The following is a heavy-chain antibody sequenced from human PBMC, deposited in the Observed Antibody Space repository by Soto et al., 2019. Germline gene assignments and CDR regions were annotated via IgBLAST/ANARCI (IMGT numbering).Heavy chain of an antibody. CDR3: AMITMIHSFDP. Sequence: QVQLVQSGAEVKKPGSSVNVSCKASGGTFRSNGISWVRQAPGQGLEWLGGIIAIVHTASYAQTFRGRVTITADESTTTAYMELSSLRSQDTAVYYCAMITMIHSFDPWGQGTLVTVSS. CDR1: GGTFRSNG. CDR2: IIAIVHTA. J-gene: IGHJ5*02. D-gene: IGHD3-22*01. V-gene: IGHV1-69*01.